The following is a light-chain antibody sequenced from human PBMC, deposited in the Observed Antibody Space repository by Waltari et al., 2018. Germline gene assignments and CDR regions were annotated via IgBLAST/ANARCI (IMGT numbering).Light chain of an antibody. J-gene: IGLJ1*01. Sequence: QSALSQPASVSGSPGQSLTITCTGASTDLASYNLVAWYQHHPNTAPKLIIYEATKRPSGISHRFSGAKSGATASLRISGLQADDEADYYCCSYTGSSTSYGCGGGTKVTVL. CDR2: EAT. V-gene: IGLV2-23*01. CDR1: STDLASYNL. CDR3: CSYTGSSTSYG.